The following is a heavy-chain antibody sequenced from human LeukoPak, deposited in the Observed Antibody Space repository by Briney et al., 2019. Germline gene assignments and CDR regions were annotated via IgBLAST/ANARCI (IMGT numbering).Heavy chain of an antibody. CDR2: INPAGGAT. D-gene: IGHD6-19*01. CDR3: ARVRQWLSSRFDP. V-gene: IGHV1-46*01. J-gene: IGHJ5*02. CDR1: GYTFVYYY. Sequence: ALVKVSCKASGYTFVYYYIHWVRQAPGQGLEWMGVINPAGGATSYAQNFQGRVTMTRDTSTSTVYLGLSGLRSEDTAVYYCARVRQWLSSRFDPWGQGTLVTVSS.